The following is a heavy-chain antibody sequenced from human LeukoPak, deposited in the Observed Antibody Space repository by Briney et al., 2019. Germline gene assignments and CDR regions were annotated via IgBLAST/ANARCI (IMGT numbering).Heavy chain of an antibody. CDR1: GFTVSSNY. Sequence: GGSLRLSCAASGFTVSSNYMSWVRQAPGKGLEWVSVIYSGGSTYYADSVKGRFTISRDNSKNTLYLQMNSLRAEDTAVYYCARDQEMYYFDYWGRGTLVTVSS. V-gene: IGHV3-66*01. CDR3: ARDQEMYYFDY. CDR2: IYSGGST. J-gene: IGHJ4*02.